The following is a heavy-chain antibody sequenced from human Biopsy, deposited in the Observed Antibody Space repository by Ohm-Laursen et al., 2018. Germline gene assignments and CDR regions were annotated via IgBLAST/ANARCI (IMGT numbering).Heavy chain of an antibody. V-gene: IGHV4-59*01. CDR2: IYYSGST. Sequence: ETLSLTCTVSGGSISSYYWNWIRQPPGKGLEWIGDIYYSGSTKYNPSLKSQVTISVDMSKSQLSLKLTSVTTADTAVYYCARGNEVMVTGPYFFDYWGQGTLVIVSS. J-gene: IGHJ4*02. D-gene: IGHD2-21*02. CDR3: ARGNEVMVTGPYFFDY. CDR1: GGSISSYY.